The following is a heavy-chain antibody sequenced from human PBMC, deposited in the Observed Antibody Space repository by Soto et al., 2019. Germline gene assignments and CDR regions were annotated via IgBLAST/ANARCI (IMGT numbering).Heavy chain of an antibody. V-gene: IGHV3-30*18. Sequence: GGSLRLSCAASGFTFSSYGMHWVRQAPGKGLEWVAVISYDGSNKYYADSVKGRFTISRDNSKNTLYLQMNSLRAEDTAVYYCAKDQVFGMDVWGQGTTVTVSS. J-gene: IGHJ6*02. CDR2: ISYDGSNK. CDR1: GFTFSSYG. CDR3: AKDQVFGMDV. D-gene: IGHD3-10*01.